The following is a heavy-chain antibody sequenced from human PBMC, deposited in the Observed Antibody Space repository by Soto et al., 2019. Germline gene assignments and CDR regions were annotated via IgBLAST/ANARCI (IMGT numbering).Heavy chain of an antibody. Sequence: SETLSLTCTVSGVSITTSSYYWGWIRQTPGKGLEWIGSIYYSGETYYNPSLGSRVTISIGRSKNLFSLNLTSVTAAGTAIYYCARHGSLWGQGALVTVSS. CDR3: ARHGSL. V-gene: IGHV4-39*01. CDR1: GVSITTSSYY. J-gene: IGHJ4*02. CDR2: IYYSGET.